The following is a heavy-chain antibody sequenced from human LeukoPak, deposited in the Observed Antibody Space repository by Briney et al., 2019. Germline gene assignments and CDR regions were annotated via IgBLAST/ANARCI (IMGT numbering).Heavy chain of an antibody. J-gene: IGHJ4*02. CDR3: AKDTRSQLVRGDGYFDY. V-gene: IGHV3-9*01. CDR1: RFTFDDYA. D-gene: IGHD6-13*01. CDR2: ISWNSGSI. Sequence: GGSLRLSCAASRFTFDDYAMHWVRQAPGKGLEWVSGISWNSGSIGYADSVKGRFTISRDNAKNSLYLQMNSLRAEDTALYYCAKDTRSQLVRGDGYFDYWGQGTLVTVSS.